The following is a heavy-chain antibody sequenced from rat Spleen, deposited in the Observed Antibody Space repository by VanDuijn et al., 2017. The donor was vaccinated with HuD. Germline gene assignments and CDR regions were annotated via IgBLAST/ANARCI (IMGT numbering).Heavy chain of an antibody. D-gene: IGHD1-11*01. Sequence: EVQLVESGGGLVQPGRSLKLSCAASGFTFSDYWMTWIRQDPGKGLEWVASIPNTGGSTYYPDSMKGRFTISRDNAESTLSLQMNSLRSEDTATYYCAKDREGGYAFEDWGQGVMVTVSS. J-gene: IGHJ2*01. CDR2: IPNTGGST. V-gene: IGHV5-31*01. CDR1: GFTFSDYW. CDR3: AKDREGGYAFED.